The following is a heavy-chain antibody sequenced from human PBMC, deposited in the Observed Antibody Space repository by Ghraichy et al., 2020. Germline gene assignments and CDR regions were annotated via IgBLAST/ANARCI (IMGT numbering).Heavy chain of an antibody. D-gene: IGHD2-2*01. J-gene: IGHJ4*02. CDR2: INHSGST. V-gene: IGHV4-34*01. CDR1: GGSFSGYY. Sequence: SQTLSLTCAVYGGSFSGYYWSWIRQPPGKGLEWIGEINHSGSTNYNPSLKSRVTISVDTSKNQFSLKLNSVTAADTAVYYCARGGCSSTSCPFDYWGQGTLVTVSS. CDR3: ARGGCSSTSCPFDY.